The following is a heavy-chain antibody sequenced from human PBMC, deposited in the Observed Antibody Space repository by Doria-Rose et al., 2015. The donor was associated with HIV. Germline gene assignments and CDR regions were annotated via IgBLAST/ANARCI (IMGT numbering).Heavy chain of an antibody. V-gene: IGHV2-26*01. CDR3: ARIKSSRWYHKYYFDF. Sequence: QITLKESGPVLLKPTETLTLTCTVSGVSLSSPGMGVSWIRQPPGKALEWLANIFSDDERSYKTSLKSRLTISRGTSESQVVLTMTDMDPVDTATYYCARIKSSRWYHKYYFDFWGQGTLVIVSA. CDR2: IFSDDER. J-gene: IGHJ4*02. CDR1: GVSLSSPGMG. D-gene: IGHD6-13*01.